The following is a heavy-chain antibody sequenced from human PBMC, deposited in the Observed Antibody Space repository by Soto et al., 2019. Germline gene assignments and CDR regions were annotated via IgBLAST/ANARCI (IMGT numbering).Heavy chain of an antibody. V-gene: IGHV4-39*01. D-gene: IGHD6-13*01. CDR2: IYYSGNT. J-gene: IGHJ4*02. CDR3: ASIAAPGTTHFDF. Sequence: PSETLSLTCTVSGGSLGGSGYYWGWVRQSPGKGLEWIGNIYYSGNTFYNPSLKSRVTISVDTSKNQIYLHLSAVTAADTAIFYCASIAAPGTTHFDFWGQGTLVTVSS. CDR1: GGSLGGSGYY.